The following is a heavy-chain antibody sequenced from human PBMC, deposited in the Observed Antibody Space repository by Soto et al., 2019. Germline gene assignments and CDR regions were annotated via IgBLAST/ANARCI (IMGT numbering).Heavy chain of an antibody. CDR2: IRSKAYGGTT. J-gene: IGHJ4*02. CDR3: TKGLYQFRVDY. CDR1: GFTFSNYA. Sequence: GGSLRLSCAASGFTFSNYAMSWVRQAPGKGLEWVGFIRSKAYGGTTEYAASVKGRFTISRDDSKSIAYLQMNSLKTEDTAVYYCTKGLYQFRVDYWGQGTLVTVSS. V-gene: IGHV3-49*04.